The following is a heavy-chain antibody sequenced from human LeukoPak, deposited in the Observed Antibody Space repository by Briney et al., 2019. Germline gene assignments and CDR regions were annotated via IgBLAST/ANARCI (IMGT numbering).Heavy chain of an antibody. CDR2: INHSGST. J-gene: IGHJ4*02. Sequence: SETLSLTCAVYGGSFSGYYWSWIRQPPGKGLEWIGEINHSGSTNYNPSLKSRVTISVDTSKNQFSLKLSSVTAADTAVYYCARGLWYSQGGFDYWGQGTLVTVSS. CDR3: ARGLWYSQGGFDY. V-gene: IGHV4-34*01. CDR1: GGSFSGYY. D-gene: IGHD6-13*01.